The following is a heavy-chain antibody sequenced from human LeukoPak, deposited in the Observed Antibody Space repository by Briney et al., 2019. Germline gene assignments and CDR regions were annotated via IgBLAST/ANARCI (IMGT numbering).Heavy chain of an antibody. Sequence: ASVKVSCKASGGTFSSYAISWVRQAPGQGLEWMGWINAGNGNTKYSQKFQGRVTITRDTSASTAYMELSSLRSEDTAVYYCARDGVAISGWYEMNYWGQGTLVTVSS. D-gene: IGHD6-19*01. CDR2: INAGNGNT. CDR3: ARDGVAISGWYEMNY. V-gene: IGHV1-3*01. CDR1: GGTFSSYA. J-gene: IGHJ4*02.